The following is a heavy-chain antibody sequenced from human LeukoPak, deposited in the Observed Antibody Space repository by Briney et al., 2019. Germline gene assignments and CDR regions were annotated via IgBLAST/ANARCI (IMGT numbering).Heavy chain of an antibody. CDR1: GFTLSGHS. V-gene: IGHV3-48*04. CDR2: ISSSGTIE. D-gene: IGHD3-22*01. J-gene: IGHJ3*02. CDR3: ARDQETYYYDSGAHFDAFDI. Sequence: GGSLRLSCVASGFTLSGHSMNWVRQSPGKGLEWVSYISSSGTIEFYADSVKGRFAISRENGKNALYLQMNSLRAEDTAVYYCARDQETYYYDSGAHFDAFDIWGQGTLVTVSS.